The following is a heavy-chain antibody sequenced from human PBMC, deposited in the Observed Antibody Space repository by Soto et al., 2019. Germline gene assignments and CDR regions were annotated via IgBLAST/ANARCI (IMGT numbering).Heavy chain of an antibody. CDR1: GGTKSSYA. CDR3: ARSGFEYSSSWYSVNY. CDR2: IIPIFGTA. V-gene: IGHV1-69*13. Sequence: SVKVCCKDSGGTKSSYAIRWVRQAHRQGLEWMGGIIPIFGTANYAQKFQGRVTITADESTSTAYMELSSLRSEDTAVYYCARSGFEYSSSWYSVNYWGQGTLVTVSS. J-gene: IGHJ4*02. D-gene: IGHD6-13*01.